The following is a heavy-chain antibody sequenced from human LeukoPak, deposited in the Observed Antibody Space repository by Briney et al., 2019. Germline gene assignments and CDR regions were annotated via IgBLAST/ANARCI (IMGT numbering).Heavy chain of an antibody. V-gene: IGHV4-30-4*01. CDR3: ARVLVATTYYFDY. J-gene: IGHJ4*02. Sequence: SETLSLTCTVSGGSISSGDYYWSWIRQPPGKGLEWIGYIYYSGSTYYNPSLKSRVTISVDTSKNQFSLKLSSVTAADTAVYYCARVLVATTYYFDYWGQGTLVTV. CDR1: GGSISSGDYY. CDR2: IYYSGST. D-gene: IGHD5-12*01.